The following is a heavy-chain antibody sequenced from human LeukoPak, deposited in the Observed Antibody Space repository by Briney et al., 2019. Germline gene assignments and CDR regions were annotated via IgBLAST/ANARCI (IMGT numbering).Heavy chain of an antibody. CDR1: GGSISSGEYY. J-gene: IGHJ4*02. CDR2: IYYSGTT. CDR3: ARVEAATTNPRFGY. V-gene: IGHV4-31*03. Sequence: SQTLSLTCTVSGGSISSGEYYWSWIRQHPGKGLEWIGYIYYSGTTYYNPSLKSRVTISVDTSKNQFSLTSVAAANTAMYYCARVEAATTNPRFGYWGQGALVTVSS. D-gene: IGHD5-24*01.